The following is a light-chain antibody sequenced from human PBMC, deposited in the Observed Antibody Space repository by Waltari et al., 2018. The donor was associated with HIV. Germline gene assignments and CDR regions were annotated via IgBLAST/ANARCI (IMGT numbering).Light chain of an antibody. V-gene: IGLV2-14*03. CDR1: SSDVGGYNH. CDR3: SSYTRSSTLGV. J-gene: IGLJ1*01. Sequence: QSALTQPASVSGSPGQSITISCTGTSSDVGGYNHVSWYQQHPGTAPKLIIFGVSNRPSGVSNRFSGSKSGNTASLTISGLQAEDEADYYCSSYTRSSTLGVFGTGTKVTVL. CDR2: GVS.